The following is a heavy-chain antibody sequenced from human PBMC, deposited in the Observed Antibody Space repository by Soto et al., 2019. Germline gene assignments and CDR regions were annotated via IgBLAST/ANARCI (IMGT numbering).Heavy chain of an antibody. CDR1: GFTFSSYS. V-gene: IGHV3-48*01. CDR3: ARAPTWRLSDYGSGSYHGPFPPDY. CDR2: ISSSSSTI. Sequence: GGSLRLSCAASGFTFSSYSMNWVRQAPGKGLEWVSYISSSSSTIYYADSVKGRFTISRDNAKNSLYLQMNSLRAEDTAVYYCARAPTWRLSDYGSGSYHGPFPPDYWGQGTLVTVSS. D-gene: IGHD3-10*01. J-gene: IGHJ4*02.